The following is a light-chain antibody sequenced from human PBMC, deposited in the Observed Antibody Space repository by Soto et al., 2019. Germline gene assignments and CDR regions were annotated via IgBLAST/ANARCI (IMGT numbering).Light chain of an antibody. CDR2: DAS. J-gene: IGKJ4*01. Sequence: DIQMTQSPSSLSASVGDRVTITCQADQGISKSLSWYQQKPGMAPKLLIYDASNLETGVPSRFSGSGSGIDFTLTISSLQPEDFGSYYCQQYDDLPFTFGGGTKVEIK. CDR1: QGISKS. V-gene: IGKV1-33*01. CDR3: QQYDDLPFT.